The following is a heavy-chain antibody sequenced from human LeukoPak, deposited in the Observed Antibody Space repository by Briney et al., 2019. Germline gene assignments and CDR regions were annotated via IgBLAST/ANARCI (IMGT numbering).Heavy chain of an antibody. CDR1: GGSISSGGYY. J-gene: IGHJ3*02. Sequence: PSETLSLTCTVSGGSISSGGYYWSWIRQHPGKGLEWIGYIYYSGSTYYNPSLKSRVTISVDTSKNQFSLKLSPVTAADTAVYYCARGDYVDYVLGAFDIWGQGTMVTVSS. V-gene: IGHV4-31*03. CDR3: ARGDYVDYVLGAFDI. CDR2: IYYSGST. D-gene: IGHD3-16*01.